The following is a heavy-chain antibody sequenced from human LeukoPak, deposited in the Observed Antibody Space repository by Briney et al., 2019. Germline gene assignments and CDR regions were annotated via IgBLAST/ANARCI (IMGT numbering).Heavy chain of an antibody. V-gene: IGHV3-21*01. Sequence: GGSLRLSCAASGFALRSYTVTWVRQAPGKGLEWVSSISSTSAYIYYADSVKGRFTISRDNAKNTLYLQMNSLRAEDTAVYYCARGYLITGYYYYMDVWGKGTTVTVSS. CDR2: ISSTSAYI. D-gene: IGHD5-24*01. CDR1: GFALRSYT. J-gene: IGHJ6*03. CDR3: ARGYLITGYYYYMDV.